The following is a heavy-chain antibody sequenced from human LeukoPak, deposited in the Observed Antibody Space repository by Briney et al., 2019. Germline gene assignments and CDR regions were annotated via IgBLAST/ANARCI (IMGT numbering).Heavy chain of an antibody. D-gene: IGHD1-26*01. Sequence: SETLSLTCTVSGGSISSYYWSWIRQPAGKGLEWIGRIYTSGSTNYNPSLKSRVTMSVDTSKNQFSLKLSSVTAADTAVYYCARSRLFGSYYSLDYWGREPWSPSPQ. CDR3: ARSRLFGSYYSLDY. CDR2: IYTSGST. V-gene: IGHV4-4*07. CDR1: GGSISSYY. J-gene: IGHJ4*02.